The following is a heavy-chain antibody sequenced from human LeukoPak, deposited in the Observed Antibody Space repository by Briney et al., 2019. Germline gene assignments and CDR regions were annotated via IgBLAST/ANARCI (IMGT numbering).Heavy chain of an antibody. J-gene: IGHJ4*02. Sequence: ASVKVSCKASGYTFTSYGISWVRQAPGQGLEWMGWISAYNGNTNYAQKLQGRVTMTTDTSTSTAYMELRSLRSDDTAVYYCATRRYYYDSSGYYYWGQGTLVTVSS. CDR3: ATRRYYYDSSGYYY. D-gene: IGHD3-22*01. CDR1: GYTFTSYG. CDR2: ISAYNGNT. V-gene: IGHV1-18*01.